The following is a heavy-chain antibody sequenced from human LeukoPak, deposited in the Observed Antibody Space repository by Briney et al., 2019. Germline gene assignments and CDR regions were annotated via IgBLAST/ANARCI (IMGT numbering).Heavy chain of an antibody. CDR1: GGSISSSSYY. J-gene: IGHJ3*02. V-gene: IGHV4-39*07. CDR3: ATMSYYYGSGIQSPFDI. D-gene: IGHD3-10*01. CDR2: IYYSGST. Sequence: SETLSLTCTVSGGSISSSSYYWGWIRQPPGKGLEWIGSIYYSGSTYYNPSLKSRDTISVDTSKNQFSLKLSSVTAADTAVYYCATMSYYYGSGIQSPFDIWGQGTMVTVSS.